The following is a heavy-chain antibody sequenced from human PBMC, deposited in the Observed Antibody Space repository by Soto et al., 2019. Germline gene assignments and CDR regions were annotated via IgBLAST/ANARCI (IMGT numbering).Heavy chain of an antibody. J-gene: IGHJ4*02. V-gene: IGHV3-23*01. CDR1: GFTFSSYA. D-gene: IGHD3-22*01. Sequence: GGSLRLSCAASGFTFSSYAMSWVRQAPGKGLEWVSAISGSGGSTYYADSVKGRFTISRDNSKNTLYLQMNSLRAEDTAVYYCAKGMEYYYDSIGYYGGFDYWGQGTLVTVSS. CDR2: ISGSGGST. CDR3: AKGMEYYYDSIGYYGGFDY.